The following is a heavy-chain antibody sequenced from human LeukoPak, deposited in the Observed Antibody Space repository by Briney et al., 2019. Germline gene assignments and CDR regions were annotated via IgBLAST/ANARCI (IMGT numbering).Heavy chain of an antibody. Sequence: ASVKVSCRASETFSSHAITWVRQAPGQGLEWMGRIIPIVDLVNSAQKFQGRVTFTADKSTTTAYMELSSLRSDDTATYYCARVGYTRGPLPYGMDVWGQGTTVTV. CDR1: ETFSSHA. V-gene: IGHV1-69*04. CDR3: ARVGYTRGPLPYGMDV. J-gene: IGHJ6*02. CDR2: IIPIVDLV. D-gene: IGHD3-16*02.